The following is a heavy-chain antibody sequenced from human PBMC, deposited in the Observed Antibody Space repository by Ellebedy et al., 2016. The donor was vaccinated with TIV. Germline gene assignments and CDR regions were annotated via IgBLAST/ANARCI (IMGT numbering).Heavy chain of an antibody. CDR3: ARWSSNIGFEY. CDR2: ISSSSTTM. V-gene: IGHV3-48*04. J-gene: IGHJ4*02. D-gene: IGHD6-13*01. CDR1: GFSFSSYS. Sequence: GESLKISCAASGFSFSSYSMNWVRQAPGKGLECVSCISSSSTTMDYADSVKGRFTISRDDAKNLVFLQMNSVGAEDTAVYYCARWSSNIGFEYWGQGTLVTVSS.